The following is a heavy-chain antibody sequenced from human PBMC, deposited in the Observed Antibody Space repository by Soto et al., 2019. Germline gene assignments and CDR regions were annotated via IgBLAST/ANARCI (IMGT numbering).Heavy chain of an antibody. D-gene: IGHD4-17*01. CDR3: GRDPNGDYIGAFEF. CDR1: GVTFSRYA. Sequence: EVPVLESGGALIQPGGSLRLSFAVSGVTFSRYAMTWVRQAPGKGLEWVSAISGSGGRTYYADSVKGRFTISRDNSRNTLFLQMNSLRAEDTAVYYCGRDPNGDYIGAFEFWGQGTMVTVSS. V-gene: IGHV3-23*01. J-gene: IGHJ3*01. CDR2: ISGSGGRT.